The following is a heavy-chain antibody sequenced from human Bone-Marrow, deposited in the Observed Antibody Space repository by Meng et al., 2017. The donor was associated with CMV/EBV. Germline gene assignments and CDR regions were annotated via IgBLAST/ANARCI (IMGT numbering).Heavy chain of an antibody. CDR1: GYTFTSYG. V-gene: IGHV1-18*01. Sequence: ASVKVSCKASGYTFTSYGISWVRQATGQGLEWMGWISAYNGNTNYAQKLQGRVTMTTDTSTSTAYMELRSLRSDDTAVYYCARDEEMGPAAQNYYGMDVWGQGTTVTVSS. J-gene: IGHJ6*02. D-gene: IGHD2-2*01. CDR3: ARDEEMGPAAQNYYGMDV. CDR2: ISAYNGNT.